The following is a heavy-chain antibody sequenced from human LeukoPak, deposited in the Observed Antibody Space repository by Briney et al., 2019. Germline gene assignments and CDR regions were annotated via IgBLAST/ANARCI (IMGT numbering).Heavy chain of an antibody. Sequence: SETLSLTCTVSGGSISSYYWSWIRQPPGKGLEWIGYIYYSGSTNYNPFLKSRVTISVDTSKNQFSLKLSSVTAADTAVYYCARLTYGQGYCSSTSCYAEDWYFDLWGRGTLVTVSS. CDR3: ARLTYGQGYCSSTSCYAEDWYFDL. D-gene: IGHD2-2*01. J-gene: IGHJ2*01. V-gene: IGHV4-59*01. CDR1: GGSISSYY. CDR2: IYYSGST.